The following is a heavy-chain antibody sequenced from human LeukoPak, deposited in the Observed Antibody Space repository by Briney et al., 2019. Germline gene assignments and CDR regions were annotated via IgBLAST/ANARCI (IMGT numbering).Heavy chain of an antibody. J-gene: IGHJ6*03. Sequence: GGSLRLSCAASGFTFSSYAMSWVRQAPGKGLEWVSAISGSGGSTYYADSVKGRFTITRDNSKNTLYLQMNSLRAEDTAVYYCAKLSLRDYYMDVWGKGTTVTVSS. CDR2: ISGSGGST. V-gene: IGHV3-23*01. CDR3: AKLSLRDYYMDV. CDR1: GFTFSSYA.